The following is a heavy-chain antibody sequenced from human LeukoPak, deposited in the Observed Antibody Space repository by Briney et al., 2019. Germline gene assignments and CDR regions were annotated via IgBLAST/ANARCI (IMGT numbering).Heavy chain of an antibody. CDR2: INSDGSST. V-gene: IGHV3-74*01. CDR1: GFTFSSYW. CDR3: AKELGSQKPCDY. J-gene: IGHJ4*02. D-gene: IGHD1-26*01. Sequence: GGSLRLSCAASGFTFSSYWMHWVRQAPGKGLVWVSRINSDGSSTSYADSVKGRFTISRDNSKNTVYLQMNSLRAEDTAVYYCAKELGSQKPCDYWGQGILVTVSS.